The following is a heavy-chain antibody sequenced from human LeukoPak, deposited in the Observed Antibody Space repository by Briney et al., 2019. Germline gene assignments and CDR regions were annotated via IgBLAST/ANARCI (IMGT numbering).Heavy chain of an antibody. D-gene: IGHD4-11*01. J-gene: IGHJ5*02. V-gene: IGHV4-34*01. CDR3: AKSNAWDWFDP. Sequence: PSETLSLTCAVYGGSFSGDFWSWIRQSPGKGLEWIGEINHGGSTTYNPSLKSRVTISVDKSNNQFSLNLSSVTAADTAVYYCAKSNAWDWFDPWGQGTLVTVSS. CDR2: INHGGST. CDR1: GGSFSGDF.